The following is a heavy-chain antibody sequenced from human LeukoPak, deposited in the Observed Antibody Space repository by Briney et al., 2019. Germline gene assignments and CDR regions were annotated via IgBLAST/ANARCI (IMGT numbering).Heavy chain of an antibody. CDR1: GFPFTSAS. D-gene: IGHD2/OR15-2a*01. J-gene: IGHJ4*02. CDR3: TTDVFYGTKDF. CDR2: IKSNTDGGTT. V-gene: IGHV3-15*01. Sequence: GGSLRLSCAASGFPFTSASMTWVRQAPGKGLEWVGRIKSNTDGGTTDYAAPVKGRFTISRDDSKNTLYLQMDSRKTEDTAVYYCTTDVFYGTKDFWGQGTLVTVSS.